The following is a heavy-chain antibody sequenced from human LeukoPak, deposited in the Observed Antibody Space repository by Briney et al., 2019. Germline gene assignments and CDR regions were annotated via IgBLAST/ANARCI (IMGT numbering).Heavy chain of an antibody. CDR2: IIPILGIA. D-gene: IGHD3-22*01. CDR3: ARESDSSGYT. CDR1: GGTFISYA. V-gene: IGHV1-69*04. Sequence: SVKVSCKASGGTFISYAISWVRQAPGQGLEWMGRIIPILGIANYAQKFQGRVTITADKSTSTAYMELSCRSSEDTPVYYCARESDSSGYTWRQGTLVTVFS. J-gene: IGHJ4*02.